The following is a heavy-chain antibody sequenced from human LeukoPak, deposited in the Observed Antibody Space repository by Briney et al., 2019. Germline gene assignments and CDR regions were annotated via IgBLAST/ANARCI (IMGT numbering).Heavy chain of an antibody. Sequence: SETLSLTCAVYGGSFSGYYWSWIRQPPGKGLEWIGYIYYSGSTNYNPSLKSRVTISVDTSKNQFSLKLSSVTAADTAVYYCARGQGGSYYRLDYWGQGTLVTVSS. D-gene: IGHD1-26*01. CDR3: ARGQGGSYYRLDY. CDR1: GGSFSGYY. J-gene: IGHJ4*02. CDR2: IYYSGST. V-gene: IGHV4-59*01.